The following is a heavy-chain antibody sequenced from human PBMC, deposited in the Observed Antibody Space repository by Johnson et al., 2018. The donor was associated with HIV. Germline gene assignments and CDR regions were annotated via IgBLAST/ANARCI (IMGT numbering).Heavy chain of an antibody. J-gene: IGHJ3*02. V-gene: IGHV3-30-3*01. CDR1: GFTFSSYA. CDR3: ARDSTPWGGDSVAYSFDI. Sequence: QVQLVESGGGVVQPGRSLRLSCAASGFTFSSYAMHWVRQAPGKGLEWMAVISFDGSNKYYADSVKGRFTISRDNSKNTLYLEMISLRAEDTAVYYCARDSTPWGGDSVAYSFDIWGQGRMVTVSS. D-gene: IGHD4-17*01. CDR2: ISFDGSNK.